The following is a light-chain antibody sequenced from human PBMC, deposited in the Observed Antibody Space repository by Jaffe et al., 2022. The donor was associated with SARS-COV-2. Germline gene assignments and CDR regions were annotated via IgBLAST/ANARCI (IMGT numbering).Light chain of an antibody. CDR2: DAS. CDR1: QSVSSSY. J-gene: IGKJ2*01. V-gene: IGKV3-20*01. CDR3: QHYGSSPPYT. Sequence: EIVLTQSPGTLSLSPGERATLSCRASQSVSSSYLAWYQQRPGQAPRLLIYDASSRATGIPDRFSGSGSGTDFTLTIGRLAPEDSAVYYCQHYGSSPPYTFGQGTKLEIK.